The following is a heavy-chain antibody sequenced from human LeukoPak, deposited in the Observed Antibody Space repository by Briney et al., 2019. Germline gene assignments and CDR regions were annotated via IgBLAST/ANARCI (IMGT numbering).Heavy chain of an antibody. D-gene: IGHD1-1*01. J-gene: IGHJ3*02. CDR3: ARDPLHWNDGDDESFDI. Sequence: PGGSLRLSCAASGFSLSRYWMSWVRQAPGKGLEWVANMKQDGSEKKYVDSVKGRFTISRDNTKNSLYLQMNSLRVEDTAVYYCARDPLHWNDGDDESFDIWGQGTMVTVSS. V-gene: IGHV3-7*01. CDR2: MKQDGSEK. CDR1: GFSLSRYW.